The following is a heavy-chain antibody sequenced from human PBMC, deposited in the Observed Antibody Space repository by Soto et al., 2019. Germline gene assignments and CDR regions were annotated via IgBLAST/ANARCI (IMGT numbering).Heavy chain of an antibody. CDR3: ARVVGNPYYFDY. J-gene: IGHJ4*02. Sequence: EMQLVESGGGLVQPGGSLRLSCAASGFTFTSHEMNWVRQAPGKGPEWLSYISGGGSSIYYADSVKGRFTISRDNSKNTLYLQMNSLRAEDTAVYYCARVVGNPYYFDYWGQGTLVTVSS. V-gene: IGHV3-48*03. D-gene: IGHD6-19*01. CDR1: GFTFTSHE. CDR2: ISGGGSSI.